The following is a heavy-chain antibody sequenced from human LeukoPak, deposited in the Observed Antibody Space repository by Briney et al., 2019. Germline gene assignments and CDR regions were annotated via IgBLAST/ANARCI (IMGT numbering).Heavy chain of an antibody. Sequence: SETLSLTCTVSGGSISSNSYYWGWIRQPPGKGLEWIGSIYYSGTTYYNPCLKSRVTISVDTSKNQFSLRLTSVTAADTAVYYCARMAGGVGFYFDYWGQGTLVTVSS. J-gene: IGHJ4*02. CDR1: GGSISSNSYY. CDR2: IYYSGTT. CDR3: ARMAGGVGFYFDY. V-gene: IGHV4-39*07. D-gene: IGHD2-8*02.